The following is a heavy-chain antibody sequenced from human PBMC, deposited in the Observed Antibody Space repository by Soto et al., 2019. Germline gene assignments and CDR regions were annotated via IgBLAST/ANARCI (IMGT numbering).Heavy chain of an antibody. J-gene: IGHJ5*02. V-gene: IGHV1-3*01. D-gene: IGHD3-10*01. Sequence: GASVKVSCKASGYTFTSYAMHWVRQAPGQRLEWMGWINAGNGNTKYSQKFQGRVTITRDTSASTAYMELSSLRSEDTAVYYCARALWFGELLFASPQFDPWGQGTLVTVSS. CDR3: ARALWFGELLFASPQFDP. CDR2: INAGNGNT. CDR1: GYTFTSYA.